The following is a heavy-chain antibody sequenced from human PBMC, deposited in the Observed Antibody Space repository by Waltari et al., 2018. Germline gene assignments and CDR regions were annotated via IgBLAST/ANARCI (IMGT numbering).Heavy chain of an antibody. J-gene: IGHJ6*02. D-gene: IGHD2-2*01. CDR3: ARNAVVHMDV. V-gene: IGHV4-34*01. CDR2: INRGGSV. Sequence: QVQLQQWGAGLLKPSETLSLTCAVYGGSFSGYYWSWIRQPPGKGLWGIGEINRGGSVNSNPSLKSRVTISVDTSKNQFSLKLSSVTAADTAVYYCARNAVVHMDVWGQGTTVTVSS. CDR1: GGSFSGYY.